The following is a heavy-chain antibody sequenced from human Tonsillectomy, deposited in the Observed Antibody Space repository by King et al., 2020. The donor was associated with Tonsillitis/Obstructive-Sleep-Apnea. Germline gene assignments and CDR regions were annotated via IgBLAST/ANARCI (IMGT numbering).Heavy chain of an antibody. Sequence: QLVQSGAEVKKPGSSVKVSCKASGGTFNNYAISWVRQAPGQGLEWMGRIIPLLGIANSAQKFQGRVTITADKSTSTAYMELSSLRSEDTAVYYCARSPPYDFSFDYWGQGTLFTVSS. CDR1: GGTFNNYA. CDR2: IIPLLGIA. V-gene: IGHV1-69*04. J-gene: IGHJ4*02. D-gene: IGHD3-3*01. CDR3: ARSPPYDFSFDY.